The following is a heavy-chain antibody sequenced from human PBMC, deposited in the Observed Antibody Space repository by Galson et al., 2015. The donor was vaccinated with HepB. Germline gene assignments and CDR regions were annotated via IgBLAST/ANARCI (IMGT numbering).Heavy chain of an antibody. CDR2: IIPIFGTA. J-gene: IGHJ6*02. V-gene: IGHV1-69*06. CDR1: GGTFSSYA. D-gene: IGHD4-11*01. Sequence: SATVSCKASGGTFSSYAISWVRQAPGQGLEWMGGIIPIFGTANYAQKFQGRVTITADKSTSTAYMELSSLRSEDTAVYYCARWHSNYAPTKYYYYYGMDVWGQGTTVTVSS. CDR3: ARWHSNYAPTKYYYYYGMDV.